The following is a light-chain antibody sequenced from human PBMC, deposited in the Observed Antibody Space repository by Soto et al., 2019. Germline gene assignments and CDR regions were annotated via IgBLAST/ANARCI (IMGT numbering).Light chain of an antibody. Sequence: QSVLTQPPSASGTPGQRVTIPCSGSSSNIGTNTVNWYQQLPGTAPKLLIYRTNQRPSGIPDRFSGSKSGTSASLDISGLQSEDEADYYCTAWDSSLDGRVFGGGTKLTVL. CDR1: SSNIGTNT. V-gene: IGLV1-44*01. J-gene: IGLJ3*02. CDR3: TAWDSSLDGRV. CDR2: RTN.